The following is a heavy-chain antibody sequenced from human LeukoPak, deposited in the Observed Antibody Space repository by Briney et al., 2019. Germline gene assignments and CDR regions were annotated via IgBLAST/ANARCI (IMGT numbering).Heavy chain of an antibody. J-gene: IGHJ4*02. CDR2: ISGSGGST. CDR3: AKGGGVGYSSSWYLDY. Sequence: GGSLRLSRAASGFTFSSYAMSWARQAPGKGLEWVSAISGSGGSTYYADSVKGRFTISRDNSKNTLYLQMNSLRAEDTAVYYCAKGGGVGYSSSWYLDYWGQGTLVTVSS. D-gene: IGHD6-13*01. V-gene: IGHV3-23*01. CDR1: GFTFSSYA.